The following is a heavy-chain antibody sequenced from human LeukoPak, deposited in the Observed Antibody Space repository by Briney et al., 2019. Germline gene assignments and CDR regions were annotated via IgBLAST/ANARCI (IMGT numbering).Heavy chain of an antibody. J-gene: IGHJ4*02. Sequence: PSETLSLTCTVSGDSINSGDYYWSWIRQSPGKGLEWIGYFRYSGSNYDNPSLKSRVRISVDASRDQFSLHLSSVTAADTAVYYCTRHSITRTGTPPYHFDYWGQGSLVIVSS. CDR2: FRYSGSN. V-gene: IGHV4-30-4*01. D-gene: IGHD1-1*01. CDR1: GDSINSGDYY. CDR3: TRHSITRTGTPPYHFDY.